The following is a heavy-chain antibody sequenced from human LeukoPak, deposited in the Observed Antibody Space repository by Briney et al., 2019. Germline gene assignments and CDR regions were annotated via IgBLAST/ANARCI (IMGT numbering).Heavy chain of an antibody. D-gene: IGHD3-3*01. CDR2: INPSGGST. J-gene: IGHJ5*02. CDR1: GYTFTGYY. CDR3: ARVSRTDYDFWSGYHTSSWFDP. Sequence: ASVKVSCKASGYTFTGYYMHWVRQAPGQGLEWMGIINPSGGSTSYAQKFQGRVTMTRDTSKNQFSLKLSSVTAADTAVYYCARVSRTDYDFWSGYHTSSWFDPWGQGTLVTVSS. V-gene: IGHV1-46*01.